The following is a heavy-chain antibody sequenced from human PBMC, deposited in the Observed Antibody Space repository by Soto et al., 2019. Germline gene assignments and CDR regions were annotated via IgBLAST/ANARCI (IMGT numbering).Heavy chain of an antibody. CDR1: GYTSTSYD. V-gene: IGHV1-8*01. D-gene: IGHD2-8*01. CDR2: MNPNSGNT. J-gene: IGHJ3*02. Sequence: GASVKVSCKASGYTSTSYDINWVRQATGQGLEWMGWMNPNSGNTGYAQKFQGRVTMTRSTSISTAYMELSSLTSEDTAVYYCATYPSMVLDAFDIWGQGTKVTVSS. CDR3: ATYPSMVLDAFDI.